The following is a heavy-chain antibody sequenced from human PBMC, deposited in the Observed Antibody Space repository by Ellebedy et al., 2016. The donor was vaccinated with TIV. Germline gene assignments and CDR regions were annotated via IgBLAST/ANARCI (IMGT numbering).Heavy chain of an antibody. Sequence: GGSLRLSCVASGFSFSSYWIHWVRQAPGKGLVWVSRINSDGSETTYADSVKGRFTISRDNAENTLYLQMNSLRAEDTAVYYCAKLGFDILTGCGGMDVWGQGTTVTVSS. J-gene: IGHJ6*02. CDR2: INSDGSET. D-gene: IGHD3-9*01. CDR3: AKLGFDILTGCGGMDV. V-gene: IGHV3-74*01. CDR1: GFSFSSYW.